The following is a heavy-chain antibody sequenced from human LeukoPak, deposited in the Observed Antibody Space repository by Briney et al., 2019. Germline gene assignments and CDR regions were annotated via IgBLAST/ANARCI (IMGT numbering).Heavy chain of an antibody. V-gene: IGHV3-48*03. CDR1: GFTFNSYE. CDR2: ISSSGSTI. J-gene: IGHJ6*04. Sequence: GGSLRLSCEASGFTFNSYEMNWVGQAPGKGLEWVSYISSSGSTIYYADSVKGRFTISRDNAKNSLYLQMNSLRAEDTAVYYCAELGITMIGGVWGKGTTVTISS. D-gene: IGHD3-10*02. CDR3: AELGITMIGGV.